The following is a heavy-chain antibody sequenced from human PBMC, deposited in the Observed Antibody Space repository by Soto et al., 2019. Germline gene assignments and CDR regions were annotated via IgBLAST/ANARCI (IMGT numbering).Heavy chain of an antibody. V-gene: IGHV3-30-3*01. CDR2: ISYDGSNK. J-gene: IGHJ4*02. Sequence: GSLRLSCAASGFTFSSYAMHWVRQAPGKGLEWVAVISYDGSNKYYADSVKGRFTISRDNSKNTLYLQMNSLRAEDTAVYYCARDIYDYYDSSGYPPYWGQGTLVTVSS. D-gene: IGHD3-22*01. CDR3: ARDIYDYYDSSGYPPY. CDR1: GFTFSSYA.